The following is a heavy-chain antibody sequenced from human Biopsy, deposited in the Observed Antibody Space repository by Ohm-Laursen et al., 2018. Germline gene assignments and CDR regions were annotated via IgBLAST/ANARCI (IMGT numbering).Heavy chain of an antibody. CDR2: INCKTGAT. J-gene: IGHJ4*02. CDR1: SYTFTDYN. D-gene: IGHD2-8*01. Sequence: GSSVKVSCNASSYTFTDYNIHWMRQAPGQGLEWLEYINCKTGATNYAQKFQGTVTMTRDTSISTAYLALGSLRSADTAIYYCARDPLNGHKHFDYWGQGSLVTVSS. CDR3: ARDPLNGHKHFDY. V-gene: IGHV1-2*02.